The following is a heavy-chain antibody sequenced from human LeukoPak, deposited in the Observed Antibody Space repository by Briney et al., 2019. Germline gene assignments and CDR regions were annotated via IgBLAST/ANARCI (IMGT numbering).Heavy chain of an antibody. J-gene: IGHJ6*03. CDR3: ARDKGNGGNFYYYYYYMDV. D-gene: IGHD4-23*01. CDR1: GFTFDDYG. V-gene: IGHV3-20*04. Sequence: GGSLRLSCAASGFTFDDYGMSWVRQAPGKGLEWVSGINWNGGSTGYADSVKGRFTISRENAKNSLYLKMNSLRAEDTALYYCARDKGNGGNFYYYYYYMDVWGKGTTVTVSS. CDR2: INWNGGST.